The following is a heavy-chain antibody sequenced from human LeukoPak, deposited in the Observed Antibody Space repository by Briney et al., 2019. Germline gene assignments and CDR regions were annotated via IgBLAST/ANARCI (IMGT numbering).Heavy chain of an antibody. Sequence: GGSMRLSCAASGFTFSSYGMHWVRQAPGKGLEWVAVIWYDGSNRYYADSVKGRFTISRDNSKNTLYLQMNSLRAEDTAVYYCAKDSAITMAHYFDYWGQGTLVTVSS. J-gene: IGHJ4*02. CDR2: IWYDGSNR. D-gene: IGHD3-10*01. CDR1: GFTFSSYG. V-gene: IGHV3-33*06. CDR3: AKDSAITMAHYFDY.